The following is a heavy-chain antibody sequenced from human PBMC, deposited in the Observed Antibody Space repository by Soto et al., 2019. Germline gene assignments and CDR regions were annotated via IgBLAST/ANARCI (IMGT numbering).Heavy chain of an antibody. CDR3: AREDIVVVPAAKYYHSYGMDV. D-gene: IGHD2-2*01. CDR1: GGSISGFS. CDR2: IYYIGST. Sequence: SETLSLTCTVSGGSISGFSWSWVRQPPGKPLEWIGHIYYIGSTNYNPSLKSRVTISVDTSKNQFSLKLSSVTAADTAVYYCAREDIVVVPAAKYYHSYGMDVWGQGTTVTVSS. V-gene: IGHV4-59*08. J-gene: IGHJ6*02.